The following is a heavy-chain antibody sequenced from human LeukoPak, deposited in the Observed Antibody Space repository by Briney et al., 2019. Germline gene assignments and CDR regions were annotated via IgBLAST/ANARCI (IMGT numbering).Heavy chain of an antibody. V-gene: IGHV4-4*07. J-gene: IGHJ4*02. CDR2: IYTSGST. CDR3: ARSSRSCSGSSCFPLDY. Sequence: SETLSLTCTVSGGSISSYYWSWIRQPAGKGLEWIGRIYTSGSTNYNPSLKSRVTMSVDTSKKQLSLKLSSVTAADTAVYYCARSSRSCSGSSCFPLDYWGQGTLVTVSS. D-gene: IGHD2-15*01. CDR1: GGSISSYY.